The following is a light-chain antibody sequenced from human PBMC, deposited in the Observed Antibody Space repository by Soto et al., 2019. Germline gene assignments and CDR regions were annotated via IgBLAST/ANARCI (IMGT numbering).Light chain of an antibody. CDR1: QTVGTF. CDR3: QHRTNWPRT. Sequence: EIVLTQSPATLSLSPGERATLSCRASQTVGTFLGWYQQKPGQAPRLVIYDASKRATGIPARFSGTGSGKDFALTISSIEPEDFAVYYCQHRTNWPRTFGQGTKLDIK. CDR2: DAS. V-gene: IGKV3-11*01. J-gene: IGKJ2*01.